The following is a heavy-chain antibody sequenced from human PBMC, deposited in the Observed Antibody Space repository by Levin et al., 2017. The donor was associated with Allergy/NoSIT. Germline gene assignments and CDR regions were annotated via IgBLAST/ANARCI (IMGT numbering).Heavy chain of an antibody. CDR2: IIHSGST. CDR3: ARGVNMDTSSWSNWFDP. D-gene: IGHD6-13*01. CDR1: GGSFSGYY. Sequence: SQTLSLTCAVYGGSFSGYYWSWIRQPPGKGLEWIGEIIHSGSTNYYPSLKSRVTISVDTSKNQFSLRLSSVTAADTAVYYCARGVNMDTSSWSNWFDPWGQGTLVTVSS. V-gene: IGHV4-34*01. J-gene: IGHJ5*02.